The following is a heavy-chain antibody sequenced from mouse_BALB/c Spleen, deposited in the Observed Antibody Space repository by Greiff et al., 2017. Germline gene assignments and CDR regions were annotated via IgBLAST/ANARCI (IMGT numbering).Heavy chain of an antibody. CDR2: IYPGNVNT. V-gene: IGHV1S56*01. Sequence: QVQLKQPGPELVKPGASVRISCKASGYTFTSYYIHWVKQRPGQGLEWIGWIYPGNVNTKYNEKFKGKATLTADKSSSTAYMQLSSLTSEDSAVYFCAREYDYAMDYWGQGTSVTVSS. CDR3: AREYDYAMDY. CDR1: GYTFTSYY. J-gene: IGHJ4*01. D-gene: IGHD5-2*01.